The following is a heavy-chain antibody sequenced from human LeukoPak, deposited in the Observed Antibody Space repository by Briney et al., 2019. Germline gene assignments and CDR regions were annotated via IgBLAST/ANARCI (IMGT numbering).Heavy chain of an antibody. CDR2: MKQDGSEE. V-gene: IGHV3-7*01. J-gene: IGHJ4*02. CDR3: ARVKLAAPDY. CDR1: GFTFSNYW. Sequence: GGSLRLSCAASGFTFSNYWMTWVRQAPGKGLEWVANMKQDGSEEYYVDSVKGRFTISRDNTKNSLYLQMNSLRAEDTAVYYCARVKLAAPDYWSQGTLVTVSS. D-gene: IGHD6-6*01.